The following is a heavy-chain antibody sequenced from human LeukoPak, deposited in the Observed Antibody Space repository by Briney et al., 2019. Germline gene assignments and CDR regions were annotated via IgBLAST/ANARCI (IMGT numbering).Heavy chain of an antibody. D-gene: IGHD3-10*01. Sequence: ASVKVSCKASGGTFSSYAVSWVRQAPGQGLEWMGGIIPIFGTANYAQKFQGRVTITADKSTSTAYMELSSLRSEDTAVYYCARGARVYGSGNSRLDYWGQGTLVTVSS. CDR2: IIPIFGTA. J-gene: IGHJ4*02. V-gene: IGHV1-69*06. CDR1: GGTFSSYA. CDR3: ARGARVYGSGNSRLDY.